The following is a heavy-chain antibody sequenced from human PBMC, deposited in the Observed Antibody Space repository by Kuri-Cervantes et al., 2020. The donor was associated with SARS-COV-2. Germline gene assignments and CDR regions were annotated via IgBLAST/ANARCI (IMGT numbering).Heavy chain of an antibody. CDR1: GGSFSGYY. Sequence: SQTLSLTCAVYGGSFSGYYWSWIRQPPGEGLEWIGEINHSGSTNYNPSLKSRVTITVDKSKNQFSLKLSSVTAADTAVYYCAAIGWDDVDYWDQGTLVTVSS. J-gene: IGHJ4*02. CDR2: INHSGST. V-gene: IGHV4-34*01. CDR3: AAIGWDDVDY. D-gene: IGHD1-1*01.